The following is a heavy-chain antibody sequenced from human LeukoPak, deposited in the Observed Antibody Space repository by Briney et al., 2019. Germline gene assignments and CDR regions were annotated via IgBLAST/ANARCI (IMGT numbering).Heavy chain of an antibody. V-gene: IGHV3-11*04. D-gene: IGHD6-13*01. CDR1: GFTFSDYY. J-gene: IGHJ3*02. Sequence: GGSLRLSCAASGFTFSDYYMSWIRQAPGKGLEWVSYISSSGSTIYYADSVKGRFTISRDNAKNSLYLQMNSLRAEDTAVYYCARDLGIAAADAQNAFDIWGQGTMVTVSS. CDR2: ISSSGSTI. CDR3: ARDLGIAAADAQNAFDI.